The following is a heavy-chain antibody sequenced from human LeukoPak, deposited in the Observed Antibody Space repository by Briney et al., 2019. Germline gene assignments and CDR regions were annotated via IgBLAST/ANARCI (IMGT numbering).Heavy chain of an antibody. V-gene: IGHV1-3*01. CDR3: ARSLAIFGVVIPDPYYYYYGMDV. CDR1: GYTFTSYA. CDR2: INAGNGNT. D-gene: IGHD3-3*01. J-gene: IGHJ6*02. Sequence: ASVKVSCKASGYTFTSYAMHWVRQAPGQRLGWMGWINAGNGNTKYSQKFQGRVTITRDTSASTAYMELSSLRSEDTAVYYCARSLAIFGVVIPDPYYYYYGMDVWGQGTTVTVSS.